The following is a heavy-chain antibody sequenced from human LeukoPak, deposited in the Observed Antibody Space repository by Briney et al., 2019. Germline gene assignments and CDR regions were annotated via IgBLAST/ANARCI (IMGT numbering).Heavy chain of an antibody. CDR2: INHGGST. CDR1: GGSFSGYY. Sequence: SETLSLTCAVYGGSFSGYYWSWIRQPPGKGLEWIGEINHGGSTNYNPSLKSRVTISVDTSKNQFSLKLSSVTAADTAVYYCARRQLWLRHLDYWGQGTLVTVSS. J-gene: IGHJ4*02. D-gene: IGHD5-18*01. CDR3: ARRQLWLRHLDY. V-gene: IGHV4-34*01.